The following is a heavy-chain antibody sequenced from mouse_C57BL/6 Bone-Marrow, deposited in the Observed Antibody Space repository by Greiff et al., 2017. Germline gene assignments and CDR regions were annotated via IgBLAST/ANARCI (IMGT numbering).Heavy chain of an antibody. CDR3: ARRDTTVHLDY. CDR2: ISSGSSTI. D-gene: IGHD1-1*01. Sequence: EVKLVESGGGLVKPGGSLKLSCAASGFTFSDYGMHWVRQAPEKGLEWVAYISSGSSTIYYADTVKGRFTISRDNAKNSLFLQMTGLRSEDTAMYYCARRDTTVHLDYWGQGTTLTVSS. CDR1: GFTFSDYG. V-gene: IGHV5-17*01. J-gene: IGHJ2*01.